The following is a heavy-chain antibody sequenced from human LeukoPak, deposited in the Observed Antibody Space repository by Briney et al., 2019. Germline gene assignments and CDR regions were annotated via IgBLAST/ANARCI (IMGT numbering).Heavy chain of an antibody. Sequence: AASVKVSCKASGYTFTGYYMHWVRQAPGQGLEWMGWINPNSGGANYAQKFQGRVTMTRDTSISTAYMELSRLRSDDTAVYYCARVAAREVRGVIGWFDPWGQGTLVTVSS. D-gene: IGHD3-10*01. V-gene: IGHV1-2*02. CDR3: ARVAAREVRGVIGWFDP. J-gene: IGHJ5*02. CDR2: INPNSGGA. CDR1: GYTFTGYY.